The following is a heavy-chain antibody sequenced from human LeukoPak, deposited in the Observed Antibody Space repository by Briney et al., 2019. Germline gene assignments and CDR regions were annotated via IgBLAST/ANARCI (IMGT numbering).Heavy chain of an antibody. CDR2: IYSGGNT. Sequence: GGSLRLSCTVSGFTVSSNSMSWVRQAPGKGLEWVSFIYSGGNTHYSDSVKGRFTISRDNSKNTLYLQMNSLKTEDTAVYYCTTDGVGVEGATYDNWGQGTLVSVSS. D-gene: IGHD1-26*01. CDR3: TTDGVGVEGATYDN. J-gene: IGHJ4*02. CDR1: GFTVSSNS. V-gene: IGHV3-53*01.